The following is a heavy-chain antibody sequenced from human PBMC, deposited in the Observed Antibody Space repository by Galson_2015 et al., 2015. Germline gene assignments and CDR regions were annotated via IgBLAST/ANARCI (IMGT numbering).Heavy chain of an antibody. CDR2: ISYDGSNK. J-gene: IGHJ4*02. CDR3: ATTDFDWLLIVDC. CDR1: GFTFSSYA. Sequence: SLRLSCAASGFTFSSYAMHWVRQAPGKGLEWVAVISYDGSNKYYADSVKGRFTISRDNSKNTLYLQMNSLRAEDTAVYYCATTDFDWLLIVDCWGQGTLVTVSS. D-gene: IGHD3-9*01. V-gene: IGHV3-30-3*01.